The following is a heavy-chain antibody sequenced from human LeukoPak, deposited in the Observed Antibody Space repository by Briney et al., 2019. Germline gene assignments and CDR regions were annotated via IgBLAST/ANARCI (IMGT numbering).Heavy chain of an antibody. CDR3: ATDQRYAFDY. V-gene: IGHV3-48*02. D-gene: IGHD3-9*01. CDR1: GFSFTDYP. J-gene: IGHJ4*02. CDR2: IRTTAEGAKYA. Sequence: GGSLRLSCATSGFSFTDYPMNWVRQAPGKGLEWISNIRTTAEGAKYAYYADSVKGRVTISRDDGKNTLYLHMNSLRDDDTAVYYCATDQRYAFDYWGQGILVTVSP.